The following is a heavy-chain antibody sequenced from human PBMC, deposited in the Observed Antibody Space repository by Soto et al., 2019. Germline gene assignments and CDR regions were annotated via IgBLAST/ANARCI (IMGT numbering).Heavy chain of an antibody. CDR1: GYTFTSYD. CDR2: MNPNSGNT. CDR3: ARGLTCSGGSCYSDSSDY. J-gene: IGHJ4*02. Sequence: GASVKVSCKASGYTFTSYDINWVRQATGQGLEKKGRMNPNSGNTGYAQKIQGRVTMTRNNSISTAYKEQSNQRSEDTAVYYCARGLTCSGGSCYSDSSDYWGQGTLVTVSS. V-gene: IGHV1-8*01. D-gene: IGHD2-15*01.